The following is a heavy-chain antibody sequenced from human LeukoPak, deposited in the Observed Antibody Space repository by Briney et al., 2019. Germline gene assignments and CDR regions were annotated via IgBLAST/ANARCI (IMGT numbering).Heavy chain of an antibody. D-gene: IGHD1-26*01. Sequence: PGGSLRLSCAASGFTFSDYWMHWVRQAPGKGLVWVSRINGDGRSTSYADSVKGRFTISRDNAKNTLYLQMNSLRAEDTAVYYCARGYVVGATSQDYWGQGTPVTVSS. V-gene: IGHV3-74*01. CDR2: INGDGRST. CDR3: ARGYVVGATSQDY. CDR1: GFTFSDYW. J-gene: IGHJ4*02.